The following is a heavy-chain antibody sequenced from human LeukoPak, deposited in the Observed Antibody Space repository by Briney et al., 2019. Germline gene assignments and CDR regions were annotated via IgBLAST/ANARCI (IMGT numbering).Heavy chain of an antibody. CDR3: ARGLHSSYYGYGMDF. Sequence: SAKVSCKVSGGPFSGHGISWVRQAPGEGLEWVGGITAIYETTNYAERFQGRVTMTADESTSTFYMELSSLRSEDTAVYYCARGLHSSYYGYGMDFWGQGTTVTVSS. CDR2: ITAIYETT. CDR1: GGPFSGHG. J-gene: IGHJ6*02. V-gene: IGHV1-69*13. D-gene: IGHD4-11*01.